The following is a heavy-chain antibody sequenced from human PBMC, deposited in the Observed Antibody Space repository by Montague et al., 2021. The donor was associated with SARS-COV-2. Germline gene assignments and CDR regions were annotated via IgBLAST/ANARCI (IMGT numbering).Heavy chain of an antibody. D-gene: IGHD3-22*01. Sequence: SETLSLTCNVSGGSLNKDYWSWIRKAPGKEREWLGNIFYKGNTNYNVFLWGRVSMSLDTPQNQFSLRLTSLTAADTDVYYCARSISSSGAWDKWGQGILVTVS. V-gene: IGHV4-59*01. CDR2: IFYKGNT. CDR1: GGSLNKDY. J-gene: IGHJ4*02. CDR3: ARSISSSGAWDK.